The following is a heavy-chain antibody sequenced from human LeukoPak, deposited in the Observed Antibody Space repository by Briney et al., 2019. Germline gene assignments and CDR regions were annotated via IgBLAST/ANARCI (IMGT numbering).Heavy chain of an antibody. J-gene: IGHJ4*02. V-gene: IGHV4-34*01. CDR3: ARAKGAIVVVTAITYYFDY. Sequence: SETLSLTCAVYGGSFSGYYWSWIRQPPGNGLEWIGEINHSGSTNYNPSLKSRVTISVDTSKNQFSLKLSSVTAADTAVYYCARAKGAIVVVTAITYYFDYWGQGTLVTVSS. CDR1: GGSFSGYY. CDR2: INHSGST. D-gene: IGHD2-21*02.